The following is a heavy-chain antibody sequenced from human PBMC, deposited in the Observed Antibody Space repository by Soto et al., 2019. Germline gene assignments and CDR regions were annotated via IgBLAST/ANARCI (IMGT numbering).Heavy chain of an antibody. V-gene: IGHV1-69*06. D-gene: IGHD3-22*01. CDR2: IIPILGTS. CDR1: GDTFSTYS. CDR3: ARERSRYDRRGYYRPDY. J-gene: IGHJ4*02. Sequence: QVQLVQSGAEVKKPGSSVKVSCKVSGDTFSTYSISWVRQAPGQGLEWLGGIIPILGTSSYAQRFQDRVTITADKSTSTAYMELSSLRSEDTAVYYCARERSRYDRRGYYRPDYWGQGTLVTVSS.